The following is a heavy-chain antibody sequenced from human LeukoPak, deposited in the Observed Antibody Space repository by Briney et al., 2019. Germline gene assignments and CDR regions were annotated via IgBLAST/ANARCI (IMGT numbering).Heavy chain of an antibody. Sequence: SETLSLTCTVSGGSISSSSYYWGWIRQPPGKGLEWIGSIYYSGSTYYNPSLKSRVTISVDTSKNQFSLKLSSVTAADTAVYXXASRGSGPTNYYYYYMDVWGKGTTVTVSS. CDR2: IYYSGST. CDR3: ASRGSGPTNYYYYYMDV. D-gene: IGHD3-10*01. V-gene: IGHV4-39*07. CDR1: GGSISSSSYY. J-gene: IGHJ6*03.